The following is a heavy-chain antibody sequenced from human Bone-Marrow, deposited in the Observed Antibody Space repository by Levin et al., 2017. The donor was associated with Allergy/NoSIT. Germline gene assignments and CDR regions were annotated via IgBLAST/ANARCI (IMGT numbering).Heavy chain of an antibody. D-gene: IGHD2-2*03. J-gene: IGHJ6*02. CDR3: ARDEDAGDCSSTSCYPNYYYYGMDV. CDR2: ISYDGSNK. CDR1: GFTFSSYA. Sequence: SCAASGFTFSSYAMHWVRQAPGKGLEWVAVISYDGSNKYYADSVKGRFTISRDNSKNTLYLQMNSLRAEDTAVYYCARDEDAGDCSSTSCYPNYYYYGMDVWGQGTTVTVSS. V-gene: IGHV3-30-3*01.